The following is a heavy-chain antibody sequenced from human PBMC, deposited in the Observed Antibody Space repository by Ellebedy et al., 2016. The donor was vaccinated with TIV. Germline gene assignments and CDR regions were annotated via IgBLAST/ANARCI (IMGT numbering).Heavy chain of an antibody. J-gene: IGHJ4*02. Sequence: ASVKVSCXASGYSFYYMHWVRQAPGQGLEWMGWINPNSGGTNYAQKLQGRVTMTTDTSTSTAYMELRSLRSDDTAVYYCARGEYYGSGSSRTHDYWGQGTLVTVSS. CDR2: INPNSGGT. CDR3: ARGEYYGSGSSRTHDY. V-gene: IGHV1-2*02. D-gene: IGHD3-10*01. CDR1: GYSFYY.